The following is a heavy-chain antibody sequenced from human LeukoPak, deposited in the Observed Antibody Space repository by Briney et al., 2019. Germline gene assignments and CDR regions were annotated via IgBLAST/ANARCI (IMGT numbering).Heavy chain of an antibody. J-gene: IGHJ4*02. D-gene: IGHD6-19*01. V-gene: IGHV3-11*01. CDR3: ARGLEYSSGWLSYFDY. CDR2: ISSSGSTI. Sequence: GGSLRLSCAASGFTFSDYYMSWIRQAPGKGLEWVSCISSSGSTIYYADSVKGRFTISRDNAKNSLYLQMNSLRAEDTAVYYCARGLEYSSGWLSYFDYWGQGTLVTVSS. CDR1: GFTFSDYY.